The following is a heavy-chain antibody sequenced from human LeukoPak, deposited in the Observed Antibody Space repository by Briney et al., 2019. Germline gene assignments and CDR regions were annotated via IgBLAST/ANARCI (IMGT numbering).Heavy chain of an antibody. CDR1: GGTFSSYA. Sequence: SVKVSCKAFGGTFSSYAISWVRQAPGQGLEWMGGIIPIFGTANYAQKFQGRVTITTDESTSTAYMELSSLRSEDTAVYYCASLTMVRGRHYYYYMDVWGKGTTVTVSS. CDR2: IIPIFGTA. J-gene: IGHJ6*03. D-gene: IGHD3-10*01. CDR3: ASLTMVRGRHYYYYMDV. V-gene: IGHV1-69*05.